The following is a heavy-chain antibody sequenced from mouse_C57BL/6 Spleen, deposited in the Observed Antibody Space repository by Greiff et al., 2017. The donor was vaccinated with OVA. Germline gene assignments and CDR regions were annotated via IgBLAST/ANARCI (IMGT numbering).Heavy chain of an antibody. J-gene: IGHJ3*01. Sequence: QVQLQQPGAELVMPGASVKLSCKASGYTFTSYWMHWVKQRPGQGLEWIGEIDPSDSYTNYNQKFKGKSTLTVDKSSSTAYMQLSSLTSEDSAVYYCALITTVVARAYWGQGTLVTVSA. CDR2: IDPSDSYT. V-gene: IGHV1-69*01. D-gene: IGHD1-1*01. CDR1: GYTFTSYW. CDR3: ALITTVVARAY.